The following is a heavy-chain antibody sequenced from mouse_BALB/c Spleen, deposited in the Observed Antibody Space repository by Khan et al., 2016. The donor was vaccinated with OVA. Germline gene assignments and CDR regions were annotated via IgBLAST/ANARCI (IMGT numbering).Heavy chain of an antibody. D-gene: IGHD2-14*01. CDR2: INPSNGYT. CDR3: VRDGAYHRNDGWFAY. Sequence: QVQLKESGAELARHGASVKMSCKASGYTFTSYTIHWIKKRPGQGLEWIGYINPSNGYTNYNQKFKDKATLTTDKSSTTAYLQLSSLTSDDSAVYNCVRDGAYHRNDGWFAYWGQGTLVTVSA. V-gene: IGHV1-4*01. J-gene: IGHJ3*01. CDR1: GYTFTSYT.